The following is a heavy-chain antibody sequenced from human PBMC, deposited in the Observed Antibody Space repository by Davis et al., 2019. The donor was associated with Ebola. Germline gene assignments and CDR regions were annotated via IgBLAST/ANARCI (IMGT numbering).Heavy chain of an antibody. J-gene: IGHJ1*01. CDR2: ISAYYGTT. CDR1: GYTFTTYG. D-gene: IGHD3-10*01. V-gene: IGHV1-18*01. Sequence: AASVKVSCKASGYTFTTYGISWVRQAPGQGLEWMGWISAYYGTTNYAQSLQGRVTITRDTSTSTAHMELRGLRSDDTAVYYCAREAEVDGSIFFLHWGQGTLVTVSS. CDR3: AREAEVDGSIFFLH.